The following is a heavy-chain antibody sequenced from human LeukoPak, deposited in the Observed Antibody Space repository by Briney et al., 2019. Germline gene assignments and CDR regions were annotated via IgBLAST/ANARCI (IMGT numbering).Heavy chain of an antibody. CDR1: GYTFTGYY. J-gene: IGHJ4*02. CDR2: INPNSGGT. CDR3: ARDLGGFWYRSGWYVFDY. V-gene: IGHV1-2*02. D-gene: IGHD6-19*01. Sequence: ASVKVSCKASGYTFTGYYMHWVRQAPGQGLEWMGWINPNSGGTNYAQKFQGRVTMTRDTSISTAYMELSSLRSDDTAVYYCARDLGGFWYRSGWYVFDYWGQGTLVTVSS.